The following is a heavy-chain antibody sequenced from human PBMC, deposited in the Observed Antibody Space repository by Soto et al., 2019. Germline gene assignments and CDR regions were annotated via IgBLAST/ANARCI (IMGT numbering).Heavy chain of an antibody. CDR2: IYYSGST. CDR1: GGSISSGDYY. V-gene: IGHV4-30-4*01. Sequence: PSETLSLTCTVSGGSISSGDYYWSWIRQPPGKGLEWIGYIYYSGSTYYNPSLKSRVTISVDTSKNQFSLKLSSVTAADTAVYYCARVRLGAPTRYFDYWGQGTLVTVPS. J-gene: IGHJ4*02. CDR3: ARVRLGAPTRYFDY. D-gene: IGHD1-26*01.